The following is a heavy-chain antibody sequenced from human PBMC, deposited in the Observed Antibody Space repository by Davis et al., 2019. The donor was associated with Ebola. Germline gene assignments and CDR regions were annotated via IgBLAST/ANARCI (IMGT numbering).Heavy chain of an antibody. D-gene: IGHD3-22*01. CDR3: TRRYYDTSGYPFDL. CDR1: GISFSTQS. V-gene: IGHV3-48*04. Sequence: PGGSLRLSCAASGISFSTQSMNWVRQAPGKGLEWLSYISSTSSAIYYADSVKGRFTISRDNAKNALYLQMDTLRAEDTAVYYCTRRYYDTSGYPFDLWGQGTLVTVSS. CDR2: ISSTSSAI. J-gene: IGHJ5*02.